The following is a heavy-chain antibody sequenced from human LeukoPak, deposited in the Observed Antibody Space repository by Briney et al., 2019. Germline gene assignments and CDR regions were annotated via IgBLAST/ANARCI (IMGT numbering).Heavy chain of an antibody. CDR3: SKSRHGDYTSDY. Sequence: PGGSLRLSCAASGFIFGSYGMHWVRQAPVKGLEWVAFTPYHGVSRYYTESVKGRFTIARDNSKSTLYLQMNSLRIEDTAVYYCSKSRHGDYTSDYWGQGTLVIVSS. CDR1: GFIFGSYG. J-gene: IGHJ4*02. CDR2: TPYHGVSR. V-gene: IGHV3-30*02. D-gene: IGHD4-17*01.